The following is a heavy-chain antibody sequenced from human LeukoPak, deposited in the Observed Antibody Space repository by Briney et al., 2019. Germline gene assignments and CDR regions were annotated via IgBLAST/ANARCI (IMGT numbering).Heavy chain of an antibody. J-gene: IGHJ4*02. CDR2: INHSGST. V-gene: IGHV4-34*01. CDR1: GGSFSGYY. CDR3: ARGSPSCGGDCFDY. D-gene: IGHD2-21*01. Sequence: PSETLSLTCAVYGGSFSGYYWSWIRQPPGKGLEWIGEINHSGSTNYNPSLKSRVTISVDTSKNQFSLKLSSVTAADTAVYYCARGSPSCGGDCFDYWGQGTLVTVSS.